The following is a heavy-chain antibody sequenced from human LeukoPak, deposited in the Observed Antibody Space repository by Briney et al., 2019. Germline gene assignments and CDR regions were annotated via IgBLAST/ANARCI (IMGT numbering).Heavy chain of an antibody. CDR1: GGSLSRYY. CDR3: AREDPQTTVPEGLDV. V-gene: IGHV4-4*07. J-gene: IGHJ6*02. CDR2: IYTSGST. D-gene: IGHD4-17*01. Sequence: SETLSLTCTVSGGSLSRYYRSCIRHPAGKGLEWIGRIYTSGSTNYNTSLKRRGTIPEDTSKNHYSLKLSSGTAADTAVYYWAREDPQTTVPEGLDVWGQGTRSPSP.